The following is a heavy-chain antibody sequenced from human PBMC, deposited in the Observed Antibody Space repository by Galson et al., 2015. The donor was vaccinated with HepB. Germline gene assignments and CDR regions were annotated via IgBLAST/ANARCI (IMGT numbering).Heavy chain of an antibody. CDR3: ARTDLKAADWFDP. Sequence: SLRLSCAASGFTFSDYYMSWIRQAPGQGLEWVSYIKSNGSTTYYADSLKGRFTITRDNAKNSLYLQMNSLRAEDTAVYYCARTDLKAADWFDPWGQGTLVTVSS. J-gene: IGHJ5*02. D-gene: IGHD6-25*01. CDR2: IKSNGSTT. V-gene: IGHV3-11*01. CDR1: GFTFSDYY.